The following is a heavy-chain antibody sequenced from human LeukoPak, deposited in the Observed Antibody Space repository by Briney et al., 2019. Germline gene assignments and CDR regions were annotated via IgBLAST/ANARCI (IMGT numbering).Heavy chain of an antibody. D-gene: IGHD3-22*01. J-gene: IGHJ4*02. Sequence: ASVKVSCKASGYTFTKSYIHCVRQAPGQRLEWMGLINPGGDNTDYAQKFQGRVTMTRNTSISTAYMELSSLRSEDTAVYYCARGNSYYFDSTDSTNNYWGQGTLVTVSS. CDR3: ARGNSYYFDSTDSTNNY. CDR2: INPGGDNT. V-gene: IGHV1-46*01. CDR1: GYTFTKSY.